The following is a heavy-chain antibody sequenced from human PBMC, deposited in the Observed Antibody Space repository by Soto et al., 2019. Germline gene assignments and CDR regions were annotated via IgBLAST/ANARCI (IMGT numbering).Heavy chain of an antibody. J-gene: IGHJ6*03. V-gene: IGHV3-15*01. CDR3: TKSAEDWLSKPLYYIDV. CDR2: IKSKTDGGTT. CDR1: GFTFSSYA. Sequence: PGGSLRLSCAASGFTFSSYAMSWVRQAPGKGLEWVGRIKSKTDGGTTDYAAPVKGRFTISRDDSKNTLYLQMNSLKTEDTAVYYCTKSAEDWLSKPLYYIDVWGKGTTVTVSS. D-gene: IGHD3-9*01.